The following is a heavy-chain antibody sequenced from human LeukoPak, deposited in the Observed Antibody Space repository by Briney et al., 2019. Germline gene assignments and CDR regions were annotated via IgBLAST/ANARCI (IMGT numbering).Heavy chain of an antibody. V-gene: IGHV3-33*01. CDR3: ARDAADYNDTSGYYDGFDI. D-gene: IGHD3-22*01. CDR2: IWYDGSNK. Sequence: GGSLRLSCAASGFTFSSYGMHWVRQAPGKGLEWVAVIWYDGSNKYYADSVKGRFTISRDNSKNTLYLQMNSLRAEDTAVYYCARDAADYNDTSGYYDGFDIWGQGTMVTVSS. CDR1: GFTFSSYG. J-gene: IGHJ3*02.